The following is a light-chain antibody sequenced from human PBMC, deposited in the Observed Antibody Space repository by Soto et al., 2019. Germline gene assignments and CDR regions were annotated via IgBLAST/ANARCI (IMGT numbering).Light chain of an antibody. J-gene: IGLJ2*01. V-gene: IGLV6-57*01. CDR3: QSYDSSKHVV. CDR1: SGSIASNY. Sequence: NFMLTQPHSVSESPGKTVTISCTRSSGSIASNYVQWYQQRPGSSPTTVIYDDNQRPSGVPDRFSGSIDSSSNSASLTISGLKTEDEADYYFQSYDSSKHVVFGGGTKVTVL. CDR2: DDN.